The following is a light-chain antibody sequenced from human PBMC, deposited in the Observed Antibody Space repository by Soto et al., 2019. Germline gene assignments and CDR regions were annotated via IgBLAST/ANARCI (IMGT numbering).Light chain of an antibody. CDR1: QSVSYY. CDR2: DAS. J-gene: IGKJ4*01. CDR3: HQRSKWPLT. Sequence: EIVLTQSPATLSLSPGERATLSCRASQSVSYYLAWDQQKPGQAPRLLIFDASHRASGIPARFSCSGSGTDFTLTISSLQPEDFAVYYCHQRSKWPLTFGGGTKVEIK. V-gene: IGKV3-11*01.